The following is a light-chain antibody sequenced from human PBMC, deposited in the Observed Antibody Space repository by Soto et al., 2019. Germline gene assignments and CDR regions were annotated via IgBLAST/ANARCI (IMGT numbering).Light chain of an antibody. J-gene: IGKJ1*01. V-gene: IGKV1-39*01. CDR2: AAS. CDR1: QGISTY. CDR3: QQTYSIPQT. Sequence: DIQMTQSPFSLSASIGDRVTITCRASQGISTYLNWYQQKPGRAPKSLIYAASTLQSGVPLRFSGSGSGTDFTLTISSLQPEDIATYYCQQTYSIPQTCGPGTKVEIK.